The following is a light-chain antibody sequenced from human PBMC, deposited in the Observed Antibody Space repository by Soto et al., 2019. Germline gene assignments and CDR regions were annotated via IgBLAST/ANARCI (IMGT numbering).Light chain of an antibody. J-gene: IGKJ5*01. CDR3: QHYVERSPIT. V-gene: IGKV3-20*01. CDR2: GAS. Sequence: EIVMTQSPGTLSLSPGERATLSCRASQSVSSWLAWYQQKPGQAPRLLISGASSRATGIPDRFSGSGSGTDFTLTISRLEPEDFALYYCQHYVERSPITFGQVTRLEIK. CDR1: QSVSSW.